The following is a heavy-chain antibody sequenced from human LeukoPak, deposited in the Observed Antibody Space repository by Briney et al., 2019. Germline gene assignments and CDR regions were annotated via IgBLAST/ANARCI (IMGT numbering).Heavy chain of an antibody. Sequence: ASVKVSCKASGYTFTGYYMHWVRQAPGQGLEWMGRINPNSAGTNYAQKFQCRFTINRDTSIRTAYLELRSLRSDDPAIYYGAREVVIRGFDYWGQGNLVTVSS. CDR1: GYTFTGYY. D-gene: IGHD4-23*01. CDR2: INPNSAGT. J-gene: IGHJ4*02. V-gene: IGHV1-2*06. CDR3: AREVVIRGFDY.